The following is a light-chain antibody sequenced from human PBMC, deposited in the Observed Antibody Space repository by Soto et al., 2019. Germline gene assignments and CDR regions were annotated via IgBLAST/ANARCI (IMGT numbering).Light chain of an antibody. CDR2: GAT. CDR3: QQYYSFWT. CDR1: RSVDKW. J-gene: IGKJ1*01. V-gene: IGKV1-5*02. Sequence: DIQMTQSPSTVSASLGDRVTIVCRASRSVDKWLAWYHQTSGKAPKLLISGATNHQTGVTSRIGGSGSGTDFTLTINNLQPEDVGHYYCQQYYSFWTFGQGTAVEIK.